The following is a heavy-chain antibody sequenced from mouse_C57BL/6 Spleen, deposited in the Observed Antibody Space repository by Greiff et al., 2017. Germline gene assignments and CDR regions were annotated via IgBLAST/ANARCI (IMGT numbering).Heavy chain of an antibody. J-gene: IGHJ2*01. V-gene: IGHV5-9-1*02. D-gene: IGHD1-1*01. CDR2: ISSGGDYI. Sequence: EVKLVESGEGLVKPGGSLKLSCAASGFTFSSYAMSWVRQTPEKRLEWVAYISSGGDYIYYADTVKGRFTISRDNARNTLYLQMSSLKSEDTAMDYCTSFYYYGGDYFDYWGQGTTLTVSS. CDR1: GFTFSSYA. CDR3: TSFYYYGGDYFDY.